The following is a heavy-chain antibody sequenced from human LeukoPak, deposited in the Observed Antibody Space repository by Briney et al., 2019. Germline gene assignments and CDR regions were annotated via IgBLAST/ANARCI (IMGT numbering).Heavy chain of an antibody. Sequence: ASVRVSCKASGYTFTGYYMHWVRQAPGQGLEWMGWINTNTGNPTYAQGFTGRFVFSLDTSVSTAYLQISSLKAEDTAVYYCARVEPYYDILTGYPTYYYYGMDVWGQGTTVTVSS. CDR1: GYTFTGYY. V-gene: IGHV7-4-1*02. D-gene: IGHD3-9*01. CDR3: ARVEPYYDILTGYPTYYYYGMDV. J-gene: IGHJ6*02. CDR2: INTNTGNP.